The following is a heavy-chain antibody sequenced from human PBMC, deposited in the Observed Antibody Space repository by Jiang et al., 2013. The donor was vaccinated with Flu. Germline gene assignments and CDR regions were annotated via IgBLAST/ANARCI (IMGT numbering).Heavy chain of an antibody. Sequence: GSGLVKPSQTLSLTCTVSGGSISSGGYYWSWIRQHPGKGLEWIGYIYYSGSTYYNPSLKSRVTISVDTSKNQFSLKLSSVTAADTAVYYCARDYPGTVHPYSGELLAPVYGMDVWGQGTTVTVSS. V-gene: IGHV4-31*03. CDR1: GGSISSGGYY. D-gene: IGHD1-26*01. CDR3: ARDYPGTVHPYSGELLAPVYGMDV. CDR2: IYYSGST. J-gene: IGHJ6*02.